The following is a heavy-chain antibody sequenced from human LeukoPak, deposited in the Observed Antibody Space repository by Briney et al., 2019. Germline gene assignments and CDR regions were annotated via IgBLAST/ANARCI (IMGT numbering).Heavy chain of an antibody. V-gene: IGHV4-34*01. CDR3: ARGGRCSSTSCYHWFDP. J-gene: IGHJ5*02. CDR1: GGSFSGYY. CDR2: INHSGST. D-gene: IGHD2-2*01. Sequence: SETLSLTCAVYGGSFSGYYWSWIRQPPGKGLEWIGKINHSGSTNYNPSLKSRVTISVDTSKNQFSLKLSSVTAADTAVYYCARGGRCSSTSCYHWFDPWGQGTLVTVSS.